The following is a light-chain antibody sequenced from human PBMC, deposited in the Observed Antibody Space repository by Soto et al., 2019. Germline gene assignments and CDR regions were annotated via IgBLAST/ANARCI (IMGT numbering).Light chain of an antibody. J-gene: IGKJ2*01. Sequence: EIVLTQSPGTLSLSPGERATVSCRASQSLNSGYLAWYQQKPGQAPRLLIYGASSSATGIPDRFMGSRSGTDFTLTISRLEPEDFAVYFCQQYGSAPYTFGQGTKVDIK. V-gene: IGKV3-20*01. CDR2: GAS. CDR3: QQYGSAPYT. CDR1: QSLNSGY.